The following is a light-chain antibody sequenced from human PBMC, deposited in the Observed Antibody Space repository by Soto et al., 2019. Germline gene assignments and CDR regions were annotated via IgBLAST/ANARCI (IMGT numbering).Light chain of an antibody. CDR3: SSYVGTNSYV. V-gene: IGLV2-8*01. CDR2: EVY. Sequence: QSALTQPPSASGSPGQSVTISCTGTSSDVGGYNYVSWYQQYPGKAPKLIIYEVYKRPSGVPDRFSGSKSGNTAALTVSGLQAEDEAHYYCSSYVGTNSYVFGTGTKLTVL. J-gene: IGLJ1*01. CDR1: SSDVGGYNY.